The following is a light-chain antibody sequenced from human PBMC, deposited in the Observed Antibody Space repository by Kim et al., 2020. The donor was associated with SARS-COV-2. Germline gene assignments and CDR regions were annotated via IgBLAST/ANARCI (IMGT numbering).Light chain of an antibody. CDR2: QDN. CDR3: QAWDGRTVI. CDR1: ELGDGF. Sequence: SYELTQPPSASVSPGQTAIITCSGDELGDGFASWYQQKAGQSPVLVVYQDNKRPSGIPERFSGSNSGATATLTISGAQAVDEADYYCQAWDGRTVIFGAGTQLTVL. V-gene: IGLV3-1*01. J-gene: IGLJ2*01.